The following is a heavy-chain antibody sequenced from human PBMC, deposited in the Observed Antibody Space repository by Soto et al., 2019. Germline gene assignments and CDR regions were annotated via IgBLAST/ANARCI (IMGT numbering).Heavy chain of an antibody. CDR3: ARRSYDFWSGYPDYYYYYMDV. CDR2: INPSGGST. Sequence: ASVKVSCKASGYTFTSYYMHWVRQAPGQGLEWMGIINPSGGSTSYAQKFQGRVTMTRDTSTSTVYMELSSLRSEDTAVYYCARRSYDFWSGYPDYYYYYMDVWGKGTTVTVSS. D-gene: IGHD3-3*01. CDR1: GYTFTSYY. V-gene: IGHV1-46*03. J-gene: IGHJ6*03.